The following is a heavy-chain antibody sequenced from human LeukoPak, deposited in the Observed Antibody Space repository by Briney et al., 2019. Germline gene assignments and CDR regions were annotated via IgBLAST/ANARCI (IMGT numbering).Heavy chain of an antibody. CDR3: AKELVYYDSSGYYEGDY. J-gene: IGHJ4*02. CDR1: GFTFSSYG. D-gene: IGHD3-22*01. V-gene: IGHV3-30*18. CDR2: ISYDGSNK. Sequence: GRSLRLSCAASGFTFSSYGMHWVHQAPGKGLEWVAVISYDGSNKYYADSVKGRFTISRDNSKNTLYLQMNSLRAEDTAVYYCAKELVYYDSSGYYEGDYWGQGTLVTVSS.